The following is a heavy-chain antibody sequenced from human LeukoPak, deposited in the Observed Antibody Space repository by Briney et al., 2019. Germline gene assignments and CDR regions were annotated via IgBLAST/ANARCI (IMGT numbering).Heavy chain of an antibody. CDR3: AREQWWGRLEGYGRDV. J-gene: IGHJ6*02. CDR1: GGSFSGYY. CDR2: INHSGST. D-gene: IGHD2-15*01. V-gene: IGHV4-34*01. Sequence: SAILPLCCAVYGGSFSGYYCCWIRQPPGKGLEWFGEINHSGSTNSNPSLKSRVTISVDTSKIQFTLKLRSVTAADAAVYYCAREQWWGRLEGYGRDVWSQGTTVTVSS.